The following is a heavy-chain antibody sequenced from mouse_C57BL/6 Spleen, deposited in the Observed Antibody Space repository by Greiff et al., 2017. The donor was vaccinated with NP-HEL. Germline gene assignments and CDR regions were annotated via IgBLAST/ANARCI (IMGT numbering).Heavy chain of an antibody. V-gene: IGHV1-15*01. J-gene: IGHJ1*03. D-gene: IGHD1-1*01. Sequence: VQLQESGAELVRPGASVTLSCKASGYTFTDYEMHWVKQTPVHGLEWIGAIDPETGGTAYNQKFKGKAILTADTSSSTAYMELRSLTSEDSAVYYSTRATAVVEGDFDGWGTGTTVTVSS. CDR2: IDPETGGT. CDR1: GYTFTDYE. CDR3: TRATAVVEGDFDG.